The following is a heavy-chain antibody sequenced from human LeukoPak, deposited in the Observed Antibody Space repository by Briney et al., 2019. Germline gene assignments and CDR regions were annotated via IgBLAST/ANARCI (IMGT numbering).Heavy chain of an antibody. Sequence: GGSLRLSCAASGFTFSNYWMDWVRQAPGKGLVLVSRINGDASRTTYADSVKGRFTTSRDNAKNTVYLQMNNLRAEHTAVYYCVRGSYISGYDNRGFDHWGQGTLVTVSS. D-gene: IGHD5-12*01. CDR1: GFTFSNYW. V-gene: IGHV3-74*01. CDR3: VRGSYISGYDNRGFDH. CDR2: INGDASRT. J-gene: IGHJ4*02.